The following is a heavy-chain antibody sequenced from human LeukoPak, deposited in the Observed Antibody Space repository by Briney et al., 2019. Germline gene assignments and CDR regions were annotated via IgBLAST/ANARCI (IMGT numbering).Heavy chain of an antibody. CDR3: ARYYDSSGYYYFDY. CDR1: GYTFTNYG. CDR2: ISAYNGNT. J-gene: IGHJ4*02. V-gene: IGHV1-18*01. D-gene: IGHD3-22*01. Sequence: GASVKVSCKASGYTFTNYGISWVRQAPGQGLEWMGWISAYNGNTKYSEKLQGRVTMTTDTSTSAAYMELRSLRSDDTALYYCARYYDSSGYYYFDYWGQGTLVTVSS.